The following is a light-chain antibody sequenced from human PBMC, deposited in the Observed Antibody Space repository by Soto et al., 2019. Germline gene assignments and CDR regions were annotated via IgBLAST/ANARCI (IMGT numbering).Light chain of an antibody. CDR2: SNN. J-gene: IGLJ1*01. V-gene: IGLV1-44*01. CDR1: SSNIGSNT. Sequence: QSVLTQPPSASGTPGQRVTISCSGSSSNIGSNTVNWYQQLPGTAPKLLIYSNNQRPSGVPGRFSGSKSGTSASLAISGLQSEDEADYYCAAWDDSLNGHVFGTGTQLTVL. CDR3: AAWDDSLNGHV.